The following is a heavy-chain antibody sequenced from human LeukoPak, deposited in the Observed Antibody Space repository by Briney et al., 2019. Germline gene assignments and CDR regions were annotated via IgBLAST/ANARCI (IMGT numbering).Heavy chain of an antibody. CDR1: GYSISSGYY. V-gene: IGHV4-38-2*01. CDR3: ARGISTTGHDY. D-gene: IGHD4-11*01. Sequence: PSETLSLTCAVSGYSISSGYYWGWIRQPPGKGPEWIGSVFHTGSSYYIPSLKSRVTISVDTSKNQFSLEVSSVTAADTAIYYCARGISTTGHDYWGTGTLVTVSS. J-gene: IGHJ4*02. CDR2: VFHTGSS.